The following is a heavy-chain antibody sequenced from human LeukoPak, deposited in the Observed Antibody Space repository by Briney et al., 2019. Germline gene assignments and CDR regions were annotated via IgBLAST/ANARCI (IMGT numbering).Heavy chain of an antibody. D-gene: IGHD3-10*01. CDR3: AKDGGVEDYYGSGSYGSFDY. J-gene: IGHJ4*02. Sequence: GGSLRLSCAASGFTFSSYAMSWVRQAPGKGLEWVSAISGSGGGTYYADSVKGRFTISRDNSKNTLYLQMNSLRAEDTAVYYCAKDGGVEDYYGSGSYGSFDYWGQGTLVTVSS. CDR2: ISGSGGGT. CDR1: GFTFSSYA. V-gene: IGHV3-23*01.